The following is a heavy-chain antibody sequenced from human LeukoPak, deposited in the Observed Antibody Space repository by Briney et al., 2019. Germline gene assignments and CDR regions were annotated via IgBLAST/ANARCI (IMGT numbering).Heavy chain of an antibody. CDR1: GFTFSSYS. J-gene: IGHJ4*02. Sequence: GSLRLSCAASGFTFSSYSMNWVRQAPGKGLEWVSYISSSSSTIYYADSVKGRFTISRDNAKNSLYLQMNSLRAEDTAVYYCARGYSYGYVDYRGQGTLVTVSS. CDR3: ARGYSYGYVDY. V-gene: IGHV3-48*04. CDR2: ISSSSSTI. D-gene: IGHD5-18*01.